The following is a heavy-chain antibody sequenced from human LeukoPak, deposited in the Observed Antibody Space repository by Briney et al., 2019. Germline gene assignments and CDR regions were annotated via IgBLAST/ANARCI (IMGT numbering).Heavy chain of an antibody. CDR3: ARASSNYYDSSGYYPLDY. D-gene: IGHD3-22*01. Sequence: ASVKVSCKASGGTFSSYAISWVRQAPGQGLEWMGGIIPIFGTANYAQKFQGRVTITADESTSTAYMELSSLRSEDTAVYYCARASSNYYDSSGYYPLDYWGQGTLVTVSS. CDR2: IIPIFGTA. J-gene: IGHJ4*02. CDR1: GGTFSSYA. V-gene: IGHV1-69*13.